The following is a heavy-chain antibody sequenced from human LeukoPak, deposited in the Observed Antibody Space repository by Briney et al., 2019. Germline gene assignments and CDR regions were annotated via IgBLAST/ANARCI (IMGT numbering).Heavy chain of an antibody. V-gene: IGHV3-11*04. CDR3: ARYPPIPSSAGDY. CDR2: ISSSGSTI. CDR1: GFTIRDYW. Sequence: GGSLRLSCAVSGFTIRDYWMTWVRQAPGKGLQWVSYISSSGSTIYYADSVKGRFTISRDNAKNSLYLQMNSLRAEDTAVYYCARYPPIPSSAGDYWGQGTLVTVSS. J-gene: IGHJ4*02. D-gene: IGHD3-22*01.